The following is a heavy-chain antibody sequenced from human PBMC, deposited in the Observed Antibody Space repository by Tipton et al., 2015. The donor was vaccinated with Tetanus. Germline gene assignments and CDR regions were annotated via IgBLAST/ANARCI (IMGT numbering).Heavy chain of an antibody. Sequence: GEALSNGDYYWSRIRQPPGKGLESIGYIYYSGSTYYNPSLKSRVTISVDTSKNQFSLKLNSVTAADTAVYYCAREGAPRAFDIWGQGTMVTVSS. CDR1: GEALSNGDYY. CDR3: AREGAPRAFDI. J-gene: IGHJ3*02. CDR2: IYYSGST. V-gene: IGHV4-30-4*01.